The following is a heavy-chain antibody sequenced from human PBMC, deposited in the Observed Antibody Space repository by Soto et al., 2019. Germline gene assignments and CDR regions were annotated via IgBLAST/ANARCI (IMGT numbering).Heavy chain of an antibody. D-gene: IGHD6-19*01. CDR1: GDSISSPKW. V-gene: IGHV4-4*02. Sequence: QVQLQESGPGLVKPSGTLSLTCAVSGDSISSPKWWTWLRQPPGKGLEWIGDLLHSGNTNYNPSPKSRVTLAVDKPTTQFSLKLTSVTAAARAISYCAYSSGWYRHDVWGQGTSVTVSS. CDR3: AYSSGWYRHDV. CDR2: LLHSGNT. J-gene: IGHJ3*01.